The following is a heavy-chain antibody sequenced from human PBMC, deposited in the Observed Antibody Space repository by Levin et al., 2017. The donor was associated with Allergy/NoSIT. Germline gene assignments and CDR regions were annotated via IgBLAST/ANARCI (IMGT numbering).Heavy chain of an antibody. CDR1: GFSFSSYN. J-gene: IGHJ4*02. Sequence: GGSLRLSCAASGFSFSSYNMNWVRQAPGKGLEWVSSISSSGSYIYSADSVKGRFTISRDNAKNSLYLQMNSLRAEDTAVYYCARDRLQLERRAGGICDYWGQGTLVTVSS. CDR3: ARDRLQLERRAGGICDY. V-gene: IGHV3-21*01. D-gene: IGHD1-1*01. CDR2: ISSSGSYI.